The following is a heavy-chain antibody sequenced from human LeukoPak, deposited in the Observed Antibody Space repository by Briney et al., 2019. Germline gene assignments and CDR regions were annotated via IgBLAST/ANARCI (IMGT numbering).Heavy chain of an antibody. V-gene: IGHV1-2*02. D-gene: IGHD3-22*01. CDR3: ARGRIYYDSTGYVY. CDR2: INPNSGGT. CDR1: GYTFTGYY. J-gene: IGHJ4*02. Sequence: ASVKVSCKASGYTFTGYYMHWVRQAPGQGLEWMGWINPNSGGTNYAQKFQGRVTMTRDTSISTAYMELSRLRSDDTAVYYCARGRIYYDSTGYVYWGQGTLVTVSS.